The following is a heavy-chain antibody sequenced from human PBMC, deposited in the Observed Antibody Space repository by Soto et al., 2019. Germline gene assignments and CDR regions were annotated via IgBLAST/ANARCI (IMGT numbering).Heavy chain of an antibody. CDR2: IHYSGST. V-gene: IGHV4-59*01. Sequence: PSETLSLTCTFSGGSISSYYWSWIRQPPGKGLEWIGYIHYSGSTSYNPSLKSRVTISVDTSKNQFSLKLSSVTAADTAVYYCARGDRVATYWGQGTLVTVSS. CDR1: GGSISSYY. J-gene: IGHJ4*02. D-gene: IGHD5-12*01. CDR3: ARGDRVATY.